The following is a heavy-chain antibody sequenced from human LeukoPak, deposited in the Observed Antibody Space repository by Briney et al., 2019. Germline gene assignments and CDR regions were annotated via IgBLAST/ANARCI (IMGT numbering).Heavy chain of an antibody. D-gene: IGHD1/OR15-1a*01. Sequence: PSETLSLTCSVSGGSISSYHWSWIRQPPGKGLEWIGQIYYSGSSGSTNYNPSLKSRVTISVDTSRNQFSLNLSSVTAADTAVYYCARWNNGGDSWGQGTLVIVSS. CDR2: IYYSGSSGST. CDR3: ARWNNGGDS. V-gene: IGHV4-59*01. CDR1: GGSISSYH. J-gene: IGHJ4*02.